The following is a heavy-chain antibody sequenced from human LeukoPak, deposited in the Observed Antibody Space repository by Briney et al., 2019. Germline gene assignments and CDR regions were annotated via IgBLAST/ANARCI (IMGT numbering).Heavy chain of an antibody. Sequence: SETLSLTCTVSGGSISSSRYYWGWIRQPPGKGLEWIGSIYYSGSTYYNPSLKSRVTISVDTSKNQFSLKLSSVTAADTAVYYCARHYSSSWYGVYYYYYGMDVWGQGTTVTVSS. D-gene: IGHD6-13*01. J-gene: IGHJ6*02. CDR2: IYYSGST. CDR3: ARHYSSSWYGVYYYYYGMDV. V-gene: IGHV4-39*01. CDR1: GGSISSSRYY.